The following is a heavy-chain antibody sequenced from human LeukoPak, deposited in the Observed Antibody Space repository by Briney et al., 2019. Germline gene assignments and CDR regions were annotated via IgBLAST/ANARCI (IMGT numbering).Heavy chain of an antibody. CDR2: MNPNSGNT. CDR1: GYTFTGYY. CDR3: ARDWYSSIGVLYYYYMDV. V-gene: IGHV1-8*02. J-gene: IGHJ6*03. D-gene: IGHD6-13*01. Sequence: ASVKVSCKASGYTFTGYYMHWVRQAPGQGLEWMGWMNPNSGNTGYAQKFQGRVTMTRNTSISTAYMELSSLRSEDTAVYYCARDWYSSIGVLYYYYMDVWGKGTTVTVSS.